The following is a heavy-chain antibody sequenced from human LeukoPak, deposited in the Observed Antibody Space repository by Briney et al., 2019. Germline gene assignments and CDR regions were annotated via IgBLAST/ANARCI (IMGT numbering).Heavy chain of an antibody. Sequence: PGGSLRLSCAASGFTFSSYAMSWVRQAPGKGLEWVSGISGGGGTTYYADSVKGRFTISRDNSKSTLYLQMNSLRAEDTAVYYCARAPELRFLEWLMDPIFDYWGQGTLVTVSS. CDR1: GFTFSSYA. V-gene: IGHV3-23*01. J-gene: IGHJ4*02. D-gene: IGHD3-3*01. CDR3: ARAPELRFLEWLMDPIFDY. CDR2: ISGGGGTT.